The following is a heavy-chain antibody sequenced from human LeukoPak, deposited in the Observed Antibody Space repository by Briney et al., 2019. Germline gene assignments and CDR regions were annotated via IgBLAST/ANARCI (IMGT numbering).Heavy chain of an antibody. D-gene: IGHD1-1*01. CDR3: AREGYRDYYYGMDV. CDR1: GFSFSTFG. Sequence: RRSLRLSCAASGFSFSTFGMHWVRQAPGKGLEWVAVISYDGSNKLYADSVKGRFTISRDNSKNTLYLQINSLRAGDTAVYYCAREGYRDYYYGMDVWGQGTTVTVSS. V-gene: IGHV3-33*01. J-gene: IGHJ6*02. CDR2: ISYDGSNK.